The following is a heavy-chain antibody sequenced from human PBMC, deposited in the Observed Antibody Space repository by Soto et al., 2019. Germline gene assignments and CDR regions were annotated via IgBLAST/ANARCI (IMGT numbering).Heavy chain of an antibody. CDR3: AKDRYYGSGSYRFDY. V-gene: IGHV3-30*18. D-gene: IGHD3-10*01. J-gene: IGHJ4*02. CDR2: ISYDGSVK. CDR1: GFTFSSYG. Sequence: ESGGGVVQPGKSLKLSCAASGFTFSSYGMHWVRQAPGKGLEWVAVISYDGSVKYYGDAVKGRFTISRDNSKNTLSLQMNSLRAEDTAVYYCAKDRYYGSGSYRFDYWGQGTLVTVSS.